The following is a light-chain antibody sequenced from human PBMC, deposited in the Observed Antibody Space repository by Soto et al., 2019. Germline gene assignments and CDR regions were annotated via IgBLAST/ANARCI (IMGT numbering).Light chain of an antibody. Sequence: EIVLTQSPGTLSLSPGERATLSCRASQTVSSTYLAWYQQKPGQAPRLLIYGASSRATGIPDRFSASGSGTDFTLTISRLEPEDFAVYYCEQYGNSGLTFGGGTKVEIK. CDR1: QTVSSTY. CDR2: GAS. V-gene: IGKV3-20*01. J-gene: IGKJ4*01. CDR3: EQYGNSGLT.